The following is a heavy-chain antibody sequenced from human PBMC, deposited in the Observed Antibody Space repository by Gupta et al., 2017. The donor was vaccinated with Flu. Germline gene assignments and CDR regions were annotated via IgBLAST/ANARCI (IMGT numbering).Heavy chain of an antibody. CDR2: ISGSGGST. Sequence: EVQLLESGGGLVQPGGSLRLSCAASGFTFRSYAMSWVRQAPGKGLEWVSAISGSGGSTYYADSVKCRFTISRDNSKNTRYLQMNSLRAEDTALYYCAKDKGGVAAAGPFDYWGQGTLVTVSS. CDR1: GFTFRSYA. J-gene: IGHJ4*02. CDR3: AKDKGGVAAAGPFDY. D-gene: IGHD6-13*01. V-gene: IGHV3-23*01.